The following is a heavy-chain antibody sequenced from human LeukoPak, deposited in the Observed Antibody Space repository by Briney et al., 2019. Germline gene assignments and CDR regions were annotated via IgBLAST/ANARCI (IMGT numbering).Heavy chain of an antibody. J-gene: IGHJ4*02. CDR2: MNPNRGNT. V-gene: IGHV1-8*03. Sequence: ASVKVSCKASGYTFTSYDINWVRQATGQGLEWMGWMNPNRGNTGYAQKFQGRVTITRNTSISTAYMELSSLRSEDTAVYYCARASMVRGVPFDYWGQGTLVTVSS. D-gene: IGHD3-10*01. CDR1: GYTFTSYD. CDR3: ARASMVRGVPFDY.